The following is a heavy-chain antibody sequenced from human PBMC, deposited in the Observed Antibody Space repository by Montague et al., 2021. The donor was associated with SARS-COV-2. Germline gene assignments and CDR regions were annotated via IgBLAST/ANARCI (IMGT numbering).Heavy chain of an antibody. CDR2: IDWDDDK. CDR1: GFSLSTSGMC. CDR3: ARIPVCGTAMDQYCDYYGMDV. Sequence: PALVKPTQTLTLTCTFSGFSLSTSGMCVSWIRQPPGKALEWLALIDWDDDKYYSTSLKTRLTISKDTSKNQVVLTMTNMDPVDTATYYCARIPVCGTAMDQYCDYYGMDVWGQGTTVTVSS. J-gene: IGHJ6*02. V-gene: IGHV2-70*01. D-gene: IGHD5-18*01.